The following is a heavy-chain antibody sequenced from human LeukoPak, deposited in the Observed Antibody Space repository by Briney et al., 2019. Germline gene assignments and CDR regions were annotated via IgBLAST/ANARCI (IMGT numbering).Heavy chain of an antibody. CDR3: AKDGGSYLNWIDP. CDR1: GFTFSSYG. CDR2: ISYDGSSK. J-gene: IGHJ5*02. Sequence: PGGSLILSCTASGFTFSSYGIHWVRQAPGEGLEWVAVISYDGSSKYYADSVKGRFTISRDNSKNTLHLQMDSLRAEDTAVYYCAKDGGSYLNWIDPWGQGTLVTVSS. D-gene: IGHD1-26*01. V-gene: IGHV3-30*18.